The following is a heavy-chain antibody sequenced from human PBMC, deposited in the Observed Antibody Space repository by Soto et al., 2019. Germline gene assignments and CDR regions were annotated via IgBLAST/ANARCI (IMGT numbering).Heavy chain of an antibody. CDR3: AKDRLGGNFDY. J-gene: IGHJ4*02. CDR1: GFTFNNYA. V-gene: IGHV3-23*01. Sequence: GGSLRLSCAASGFTFNNYAVNWVRQAPGKGLEWVATISGTGGSTYYADSVKGRFTISRDNSKNTLYLQMNSLRVEDTAVYYCAKDRLGGNFDYWGQGTQVTVSS. CDR2: ISGTGGST.